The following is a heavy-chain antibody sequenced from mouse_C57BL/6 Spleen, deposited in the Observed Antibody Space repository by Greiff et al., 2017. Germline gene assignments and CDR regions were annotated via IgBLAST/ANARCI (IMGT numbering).Heavy chain of an antibody. Sequence: VQLQQSGAELVRPGASVTLSCKASGYTFTDYEMHWVKQTPVHGLEWIGAIDPETGGTAYHQKFKGKAILTADKSSRTAYMELRSLTSEDSAVYYCTRYSSYHVHVDDYYAMDYWGQGTSVTVSS. V-gene: IGHV1-15*01. D-gene: IGHD1-1*01. CDR2: IDPETGGT. CDR3: TRYSSYHVHVDDYYAMDY. J-gene: IGHJ4*01. CDR1: GYTFTDYE.